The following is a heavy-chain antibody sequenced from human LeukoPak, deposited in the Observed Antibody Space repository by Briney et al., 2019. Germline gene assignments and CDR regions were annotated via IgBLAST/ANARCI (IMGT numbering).Heavy chain of an antibody. Sequence: SETLSLTCAVYGGSFSGYYWSWIRQPPGKGLEWIGEINHSGSTNYNPSLKSRVTISVDTSKNQFSLKLSSVTAADTAVYYCARWGQGYCSGGSCYRNWFDPWGQGTLVTVSS. J-gene: IGHJ5*02. D-gene: IGHD2-15*01. CDR2: INHSGST. CDR1: GGSFSGYY. V-gene: IGHV4-34*01. CDR3: ARWGQGYCSGGSCYRNWFDP.